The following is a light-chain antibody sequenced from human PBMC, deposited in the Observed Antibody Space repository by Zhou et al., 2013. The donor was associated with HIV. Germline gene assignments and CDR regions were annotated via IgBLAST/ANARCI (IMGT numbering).Light chain of an antibody. CDR2: KAS. CDR1: QSINNW. J-gene: IGKJ1*01. V-gene: IGKV1-5*03. Sequence: DIQMTQSPYTLSASVGDRVTITCRASQSINNWLAWYQQKSGKAPRVLISKASTLESGVPSRFSGSGSGTEFTLTIFSLEPDDFSIYHCQHYDSDSPTFGQGTRVEIK. CDR3: QHYDSDSPT.